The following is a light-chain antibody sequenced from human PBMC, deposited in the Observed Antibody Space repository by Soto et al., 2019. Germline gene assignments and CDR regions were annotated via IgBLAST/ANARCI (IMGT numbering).Light chain of an antibody. CDR1: HDIRNS. Sequence: IQITPSPSSLSASIGDRVTITCQASHDIRNSLNWYQQTPGKPPTLLISDASNLELGVPSKFSGTGFGTDFSFTIINLQPEDIATYYCQQYDNLPLTFGGGTKVDIK. J-gene: IGKJ4*01. CDR2: DAS. V-gene: IGKV1-33*01. CDR3: QQYDNLPLT.